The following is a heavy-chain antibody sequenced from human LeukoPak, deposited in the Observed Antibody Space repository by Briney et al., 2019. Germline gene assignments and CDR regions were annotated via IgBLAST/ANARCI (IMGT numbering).Heavy chain of an antibody. Sequence: GGSLRLSCAASGFIFTNYGMHWVRQAPGKGLEWVALLSSDGRSKYYSNSVKGRFTISRDDSKNTLYLQMNSLRAEDTAVYYCAKERYYRRTKSFDFWGQGTLVTVVS. D-gene: IGHD1-26*01. J-gene: IGHJ4*02. CDR2: LSSDGRSK. CDR1: GFIFTNYG. V-gene: IGHV3-30*18. CDR3: AKERYYRRTKSFDF.